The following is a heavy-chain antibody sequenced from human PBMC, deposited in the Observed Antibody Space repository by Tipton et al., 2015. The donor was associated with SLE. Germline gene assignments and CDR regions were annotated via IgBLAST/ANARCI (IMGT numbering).Heavy chain of an antibody. J-gene: IGHJ5*02. Sequence: TLSLTCTVSGGSISSGDYYWSWIRQPPGKGLEWTGYIFNSGTTYYNPSLERRITISVDTSRNHFSLKLNSVTAADTAVYYCARGSFSSSSSWFDPWGQGTLVTVSS. CDR1: GGSISSGDYY. V-gene: IGHV4-30-4*01. CDR2: IFNSGTT. D-gene: IGHD6-6*01. CDR3: ARGSFSSSSSWFDP.